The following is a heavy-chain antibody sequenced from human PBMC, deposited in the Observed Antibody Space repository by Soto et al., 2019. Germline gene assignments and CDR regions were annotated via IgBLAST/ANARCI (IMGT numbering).Heavy chain of an antibody. CDR1: GGTFISYA. CDR2: IIPIFGTA. V-gene: IGHV1-69*06. D-gene: IGHD2-21*01. Sequence: VSCKASGGTFISYAIRLLLQAPGQGLEWMGGIIPIFGTANYAQKFQGRVTITADKSTSTAYMELSSLRAEDTAVYYCARDFTGYSMDVWGQGTTVTVSS. CDR3: ARDFTGYSMDV. J-gene: IGHJ6*02.